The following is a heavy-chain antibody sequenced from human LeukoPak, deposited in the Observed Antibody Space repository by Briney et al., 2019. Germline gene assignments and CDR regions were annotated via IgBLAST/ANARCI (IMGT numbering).Heavy chain of an antibody. CDR1: GGSISSGSYY. CDR2: IYTSGST. V-gene: IGHV4-61*02. Sequence: SQTLSLTCTVSGGSISSGSYYWSWIRQPAGKGLEWIGRIYTSGSTNYNPSLKSRVTISVDASKNQFSLKLSSVTAADTAVYYCARAQYYYDSSGYFHFDYWGQGTRVTVSS. J-gene: IGHJ4*02. D-gene: IGHD3-22*01. CDR3: ARAQYYYDSSGYFHFDY.